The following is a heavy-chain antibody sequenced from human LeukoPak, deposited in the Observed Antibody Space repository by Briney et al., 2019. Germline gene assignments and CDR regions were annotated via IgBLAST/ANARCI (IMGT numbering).Heavy chain of an antibody. D-gene: IGHD6-19*01. Sequence: GGSLRLSCAASGFIFSSYGMHWVRQAPGKGLEWVAVISYDGSNKYYADSVKGRFTISRDNSKNTLYLQMNSLRTGDTAVYYCAKDLASGWYSGVDYWGQGTLVTVSS. V-gene: IGHV3-30*18. CDR1: GFIFSSYG. CDR2: ISYDGSNK. J-gene: IGHJ4*02. CDR3: AKDLASGWYSGVDY.